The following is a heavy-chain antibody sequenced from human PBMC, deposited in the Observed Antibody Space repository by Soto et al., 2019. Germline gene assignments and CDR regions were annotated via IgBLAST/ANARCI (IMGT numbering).Heavy chain of an antibody. V-gene: IGHV3-30-3*01. J-gene: IGHJ4*02. D-gene: IGHD5-12*01. CDR1: GFTFSSYA. Sequence: GGSLRLSCAASGFTFSSYAMHWVRQAPGKGLEWVAVISYDGSNKYYADSVKGRFTISRDNSKNTLYLQMNSLRAEDTAVYYCARGPALYGGPDYWGQGTQVTVS. CDR2: ISYDGSNK. CDR3: ARGPALYGGPDY.